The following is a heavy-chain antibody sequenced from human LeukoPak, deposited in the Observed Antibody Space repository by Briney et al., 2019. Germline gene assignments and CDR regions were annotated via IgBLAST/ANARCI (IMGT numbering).Heavy chain of an antibody. Sequence: SETLSLTCAVSGGSISSGGYSWSWIRQPPGKGLEWIGYIYHSRSTYYNPSLKSRVTISVDRSKNQFSLKLSSVTAADTAVYYCARQSWTIPGWFDPWGQGTLVTVSS. CDR3: ARQSWTIPGWFDP. V-gene: IGHV4-30-2*01. D-gene: IGHD3/OR15-3a*01. CDR1: GGSISSGGYS. J-gene: IGHJ5*02. CDR2: IYHSRST.